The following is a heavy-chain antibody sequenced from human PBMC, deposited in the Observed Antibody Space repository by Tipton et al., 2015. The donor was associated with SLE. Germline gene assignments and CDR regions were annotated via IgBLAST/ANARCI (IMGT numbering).Heavy chain of an antibody. CDR3: TRELIWPPYYMDV. V-gene: IGHV4-61*02. CDR1: GDSIGSGSYY. Sequence: TLSLTCTVSGDSIGSGSYYWSWIRQPAGKGLEWIGRVYSSGSTNYNPSLKSRVIIPVDTSKNQFFLKLSSVTAADTAVYYCTRELIWPPYYMDVWGKGTTVTVSS. CDR2: VYSSGST. J-gene: IGHJ6*03.